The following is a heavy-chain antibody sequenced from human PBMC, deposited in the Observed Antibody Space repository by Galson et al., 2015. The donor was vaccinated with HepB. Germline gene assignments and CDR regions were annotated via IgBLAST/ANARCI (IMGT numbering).Heavy chain of an antibody. J-gene: IGHJ4*02. CDR1: GFTVSTSS. CDR2: ISFAGDKK. Sequence: SLRLSCAAFGFTVSTSSMHWIRQAPGKGLEWVALISFAGDKKYYTDSVKGRFIISRDNSKNTLYLEMNSLTTDDTAVYYCAREGSAKKLDYWGQGALVSVSS. CDR3: AREGSAKKLDY. D-gene: IGHD1-26*01. V-gene: IGHV3-30-3*01.